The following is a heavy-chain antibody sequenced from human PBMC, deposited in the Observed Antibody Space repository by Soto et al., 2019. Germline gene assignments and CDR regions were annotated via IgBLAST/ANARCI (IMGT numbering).Heavy chain of an antibody. V-gene: IGHV3-74*01. Sequence: EVQVVESGGGLVQPGGSLRLSCAASGFTFSNYWMHWVRQAPGKGLVWVSRIKSDGSSTSYADSVKGRFTISRDNAKNTLFLQMNSLRADDTAVYYCAREHDYLWGSYRYTDDAFDMWGHGTMVTVSS. CDR3: AREHDYLWGSYRYTDDAFDM. CDR1: GFTFSNYW. J-gene: IGHJ3*02. CDR2: IKSDGSST. D-gene: IGHD3-16*02.